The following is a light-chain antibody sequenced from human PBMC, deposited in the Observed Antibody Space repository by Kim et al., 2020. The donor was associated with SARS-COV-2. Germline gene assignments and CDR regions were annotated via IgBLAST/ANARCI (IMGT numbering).Light chain of an antibody. CDR1: SGSIASNY. V-gene: IGLV6-57*01. CDR2: EDN. J-gene: IGLJ3*02. CDR3: QSYDSSKWV. Sequence: GNTVIISCTRSSGSIASNYVQWYQQRPGSFPTTVIYEDNQRPAGVPDRFSGSIDSSANSASLTISGLKTEDEADYYCQSYDSSKWVFGGGTQLTVL.